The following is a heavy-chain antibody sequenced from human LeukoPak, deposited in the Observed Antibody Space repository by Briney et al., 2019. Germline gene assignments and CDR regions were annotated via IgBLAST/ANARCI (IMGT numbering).Heavy chain of an antibody. V-gene: IGHV3-30*03. CDR3: ARDPSYDYVWGSYRYTVGEAFDI. CDR1: GFTFSSYG. Sequence: GGSLRLSCAASGFTFSSYGMHWVRQAPGKGLEWVAVVSSDGSIDYYADSVRGRFTVSRGNSKNTMYLQVSSLRAEDTAVYYCARDPSYDYVWGSYRYTVGEAFDIWGQGTMVTVSS. CDR2: VSSDGSID. J-gene: IGHJ3*02. D-gene: IGHD3-16*02.